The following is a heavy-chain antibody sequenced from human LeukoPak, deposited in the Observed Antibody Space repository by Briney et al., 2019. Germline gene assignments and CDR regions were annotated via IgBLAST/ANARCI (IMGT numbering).Heavy chain of an antibody. V-gene: IGHV1-2*02. J-gene: IGHJ3*02. CDR3: ARDRLLWFGELPGDAFDI. Sequence: ASVKVSCKASGYTFTGYYMHWVRQAPGQGLEWMGWINPNGGGTNYAQKFQGRVSMTRDTSISTAYMELRSLRSDDTAVYYCARDRLLWFGELPGDAFDIWGQGTMVTVSS. D-gene: IGHD3-10*01. CDR2: INPNGGGT. CDR1: GYTFTGYY.